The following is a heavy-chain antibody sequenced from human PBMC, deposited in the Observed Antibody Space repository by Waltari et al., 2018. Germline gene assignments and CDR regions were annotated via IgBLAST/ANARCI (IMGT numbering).Heavy chain of an antibody. J-gene: IGHJ4*02. CDR2: IQNSWSS. V-gene: IGHV4-4*09. D-gene: IGHD3-3*01. CDR1: GGSISSSY. CDR3: ARGSWTPPDY. Sequence: QVQLQESGPGLVKPSETLSLTCTVSGGSISSSYWSWIRQPPGKGREGIGYIQNSWSSNYNHSLKSRVTISVDTSKNQFSLKLSSVTAADTAVYYGARGSWTPPDYWGQGTLVTVSS.